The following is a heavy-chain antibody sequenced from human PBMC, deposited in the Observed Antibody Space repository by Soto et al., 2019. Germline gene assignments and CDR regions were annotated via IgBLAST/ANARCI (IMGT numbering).Heavy chain of an antibody. CDR2: INPTGDRI. D-gene: IGHD7-27*01. CDR1: VYPLINKD. CDR3: ARDGGNMWGYFDH. Sequence: GSGEVYFKTSVYPLINKDMQLIREAPGQGLEWMGIINPTGDRINYAEKFEGRVTRTTDTSTSTVSMDLTSLRLEDTAVYHCARDGGNMWGYFDHWGQGSLVTVSS. J-gene: IGHJ4*02. V-gene: IGHV1-46*01.